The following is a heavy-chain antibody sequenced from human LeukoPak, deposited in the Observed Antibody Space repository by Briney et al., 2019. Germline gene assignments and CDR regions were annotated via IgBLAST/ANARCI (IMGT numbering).Heavy chain of an antibody. CDR2: ISSSGSTI. V-gene: IGHV3-11*01. Sequence: GGSLRLSWAASGFTFSDYYMSWIRQAPGKGLEWVSYISSSGSTIYYADSVKGRFTISRDNAKNSLYLQMNSLRAEDTAVYYCARAPTVLVGYCSSSSCQADYWGQGTLVTVSS. J-gene: IGHJ4*02. D-gene: IGHD2-2*01. CDR1: GFTFSDYY. CDR3: ARAPTVLVGYCSSSSCQADY.